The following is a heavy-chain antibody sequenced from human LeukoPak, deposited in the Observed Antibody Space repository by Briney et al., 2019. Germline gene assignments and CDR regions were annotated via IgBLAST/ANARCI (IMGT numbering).Heavy chain of an antibody. CDR1: GGSISSSSYY. Sequence: SETLSLTCTVSGGSISSSSYYWGWIRQPPGKGLEWIGSIYYSRSTYYNPSLKSRVTISVDTSKNQFSLKLSSVTAADTAVYYCAMVYCSSTSCSVPDWGFDYWGQGTLVTVSS. J-gene: IGHJ4*02. CDR3: AMVYCSSTSCSVPDWGFDY. D-gene: IGHD2-2*01. CDR2: IYYSRST. V-gene: IGHV4-39*07.